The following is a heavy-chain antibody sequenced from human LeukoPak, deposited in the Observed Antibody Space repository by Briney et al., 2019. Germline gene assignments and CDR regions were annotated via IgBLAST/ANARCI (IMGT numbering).Heavy chain of an antibody. CDR1: GYTFTGYY. CDR2: INPNSGGT. Sequence: GASVKVSCKASGYTFTGYYMHWVRQAPGQGLEWMGWINPNSGGTNYAQKFQGRVTMTRDTSISTAYMELSRLRSDDTAVYHCARGTGRKEYYFGYWGQGTLVTVSS. CDR3: ARGTGRKEYYFGY. D-gene: IGHD3/OR15-3a*01. J-gene: IGHJ4*02. V-gene: IGHV1-2*02.